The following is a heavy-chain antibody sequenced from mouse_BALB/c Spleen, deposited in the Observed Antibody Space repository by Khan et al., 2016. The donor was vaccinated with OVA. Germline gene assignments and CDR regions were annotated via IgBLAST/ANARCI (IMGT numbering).Heavy chain of an antibody. D-gene: IGHD1-1*01. CDR1: GYSITSNYA. CDR2: ISYSGST. CDR3: ARGNYYGYAMDY. V-gene: IGHV3-2*02. J-gene: IGHJ4*01. Sequence: EVQLQESGPGLVKPSQSLSLTCTVTGYSITSNYAWNWIRQFPGNKLEWMGYISYSGSTNYNPSIKSRISITRDTSKNQFFLQLNSVTTEDTVTYYCARGNYYGYAMDYWGQGTSITVSS.